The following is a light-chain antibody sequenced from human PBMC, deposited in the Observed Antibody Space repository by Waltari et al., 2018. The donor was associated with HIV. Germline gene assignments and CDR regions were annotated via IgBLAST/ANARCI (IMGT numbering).Light chain of an antibody. CDR3: VLYMGSGIWV. V-gene: IGLV8-61*01. CDR1: SGSVSTNYY. J-gene: IGLJ3*02. CDR2: SPN. Sequence: QTVVTQEPSFSVSPGGTVTLTCGLSSGSVSTNYYPSWYQQTPGQAPRPLIYSPNTRSSGVPDRFSGSILGNKAALTITGAQADDESDYYCVLYMGSGIWVFGGGTKLTVL.